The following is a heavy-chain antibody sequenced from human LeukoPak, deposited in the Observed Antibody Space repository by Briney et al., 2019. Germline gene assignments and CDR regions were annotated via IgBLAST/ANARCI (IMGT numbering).Heavy chain of an antibody. CDR3: ARAYGDYGEVNVDY. D-gene: IGHD4-17*01. V-gene: IGHV3-48*04. Sequence: GGSLRLSCAASGFTFSSYSMNWVRQAPGKGLEWVSYISSSSSTIYYADSVKGRFTISRDNAKNSLYLQMNSLRAEDTAVYYCARAYGDYGEVNVDYWGQGTLVTVSS. CDR2: ISSSSSTI. CDR1: GFTFSSYS. J-gene: IGHJ4*02.